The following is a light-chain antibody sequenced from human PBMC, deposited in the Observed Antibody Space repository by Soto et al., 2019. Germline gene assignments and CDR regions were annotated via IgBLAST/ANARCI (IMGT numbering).Light chain of an antibody. Sequence: QSALTQPPSASGSPGQSVTISCTGTSSDVGGYNYVSWYQQHPGKAPKLMIYEVSKRPSGVPDRFSGSKSGNTASRTVSGLQAEDEADYYCSSYAGSNGGVFGGGTKLTVL. V-gene: IGLV2-8*01. CDR1: SSDVGGYNY. J-gene: IGLJ2*01. CDR2: EVS. CDR3: SSYAGSNGGV.